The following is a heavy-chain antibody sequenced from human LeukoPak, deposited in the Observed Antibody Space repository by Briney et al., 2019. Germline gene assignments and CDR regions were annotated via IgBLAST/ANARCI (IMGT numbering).Heavy chain of an antibody. V-gene: IGHV4-38-2*02. J-gene: IGHJ3*02. CDR3: AGDFAWYYDSSGYYRAFDI. Sequence: SETLSLTCTVSGYSISSGYYWGWIRQPPGKGLEWIGSIYHSGSTYYNPSLKSRVTISVDTSKNQFSLKLSSVTAADTAVYYCAGDFAWYYDSSGYYRAFDIWGQGTMVTVSS. D-gene: IGHD3-22*01. CDR1: GYSISSGYY. CDR2: IYHSGST.